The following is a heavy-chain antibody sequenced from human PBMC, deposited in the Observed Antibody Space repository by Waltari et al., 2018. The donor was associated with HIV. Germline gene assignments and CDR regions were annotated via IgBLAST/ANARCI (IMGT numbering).Heavy chain of an antibody. Sequence: EVQLVESGGGLVQPGGSLRLSCVASGFSFSLYWMSWVRQVPGKGLEWVANIKGDRSEINYVDSVKGRFTIYRDNPTNSLFLQMNSLSGEDSALYYCARYGRGSGGYAFDMWGQGTMVTVSS. J-gene: IGHJ3*02. V-gene: IGHV3-7*01. D-gene: IGHD2-8*02. CDR1: GFSFSLYW. CDR3: ARYGRGSGGYAFDM. CDR2: IKGDRSEI.